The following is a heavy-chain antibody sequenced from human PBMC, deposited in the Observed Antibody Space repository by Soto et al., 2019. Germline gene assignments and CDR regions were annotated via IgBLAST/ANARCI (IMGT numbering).Heavy chain of an antibody. V-gene: IGHV4-39*01. CDR1: GGSISSRGFY. D-gene: IGHD6-25*01. J-gene: IGHJ5*02. CDR2: MYYSGTT. CDR3: AVVDSTGNWFDP. Sequence: SETLSLTCTVSGGSISSRGFYWGWIRQTPGKGLEFIGSMYYSGTTYYNPSLKSRVTISVDTSKNQFTLKLISVTAADTAVYYCAVVDSTGNWFDPWGEGALVTVSS.